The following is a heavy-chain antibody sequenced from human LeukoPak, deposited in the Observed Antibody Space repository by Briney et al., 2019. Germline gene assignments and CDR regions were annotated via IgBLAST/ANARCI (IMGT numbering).Heavy chain of an antibody. V-gene: IGHV4-39*07. Sequence: PSETLSLTCTVSGGSISSSTYYWVWVRQPPGKGLEWIGSIYYSGSTYYNPSLMSRVTISVDTSKNQFSLNLSSVTAADTAVYYCARGPSGWTRNWFDPWGQGTLVTVSS. D-gene: IGHD6-19*01. CDR3: ARGPSGWTRNWFDP. J-gene: IGHJ5*02. CDR2: IYYSGST. CDR1: GGSISSSTYY.